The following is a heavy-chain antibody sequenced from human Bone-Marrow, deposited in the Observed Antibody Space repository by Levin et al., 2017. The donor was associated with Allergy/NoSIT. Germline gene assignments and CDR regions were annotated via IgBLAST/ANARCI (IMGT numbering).Heavy chain of an antibody. D-gene: IGHD1-14*01. CDR1: GFTITHNY. CDR3: AREVSITGQLDY. V-gene: IGHV3-53*01. Sequence: GESLKISCVVSGFTITHNYMTWVRQAPGKGLEWISVIYKDGDTYYTDSVKGRFTISRDTSKNTVYLQMNSLRGEDTAVYFCAREVSITGQLDYWGQGTLVTVSS. CDR2: IYKDGDT. J-gene: IGHJ4*02.